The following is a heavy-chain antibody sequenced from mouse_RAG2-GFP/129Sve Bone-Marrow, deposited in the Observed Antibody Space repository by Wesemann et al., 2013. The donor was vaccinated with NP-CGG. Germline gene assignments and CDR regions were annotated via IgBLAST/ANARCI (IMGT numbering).Heavy chain of an antibody. D-gene: IGHD3-2*01. CDR2: IGSDDSK. Sequence: NGLEWLAQIGSDDSKLYNPFLKSRITISKDTSNSQVFLKITSVDTEDSATYYCANRDSSGYAWFAYWGQGTLVTVSA. V-gene: IGHV8-8-1*01. CDR3: ANRDSSGYAWFAY. J-gene: IGHJ3*01.